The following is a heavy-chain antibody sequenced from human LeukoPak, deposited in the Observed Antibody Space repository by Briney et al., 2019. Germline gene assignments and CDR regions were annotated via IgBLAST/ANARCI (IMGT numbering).Heavy chain of an antibody. CDR3: ARASSIAAAGSFDY. J-gene: IGHJ4*02. Sequence: PGGSLRLSCAASGFTFSSYSMNWVRQAPGKGLEWVSSISSSSSYICYADSVKGRFTISRDNAKNSLYLQMNSLRAEDTAVYYCARASSIAAAGSFDYWGQGTLVTVSS. CDR2: ISSSSSYI. CDR1: GFTFSSYS. D-gene: IGHD6-13*01. V-gene: IGHV3-21*01.